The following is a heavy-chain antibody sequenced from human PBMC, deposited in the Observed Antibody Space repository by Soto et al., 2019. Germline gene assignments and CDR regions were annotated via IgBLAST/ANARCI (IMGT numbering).Heavy chain of an antibody. D-gene: IGHD5-18*01. CDR1: GFTFSSYA. CDR3: AKTLVRNTAMFDY. Sequence: PGGSLRLSCAASGFTFSSYAMSWVHQAPGKGLEWVSAISGSGGSTYYADSVKGRFTISRDNSKNTLYLQMNSLRAEDTAVYYCAKTLVRNTAMFDYWGRGTLVTVSS. V-gene: IGHV3-23*01. J-gene: IGHJ4*02. CDR2: ISGSGGST.